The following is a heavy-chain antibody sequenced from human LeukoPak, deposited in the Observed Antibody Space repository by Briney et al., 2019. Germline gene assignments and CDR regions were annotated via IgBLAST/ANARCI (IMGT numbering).Heavy chain of an antibody. CDR2: IIPIFGTA. V-gene: IGHV1-69*05. Sequence: GASVKVSCKASGYTFSSYAISWVRQAPGQGLEWMGGIIPIFGTANYAQKFQGRVTITTDESTSTAYMELSSLRSEDTAVYYCARGLWSNYYYYYMDVWGKGTTVTVSS. D-gene: IGHD5-18*01. CDR1: GYTFSSYA. J-gene: IGHJ6*03. CDR3: ARGLWSNYYYYYMDV.